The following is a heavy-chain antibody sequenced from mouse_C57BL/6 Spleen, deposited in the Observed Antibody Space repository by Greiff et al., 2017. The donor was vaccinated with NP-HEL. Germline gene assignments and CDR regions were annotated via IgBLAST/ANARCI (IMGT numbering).Heavy chain of an antibody. J-gene: IGHJ3*01. Sequence: VQLQQSGAELVKPGASVKMSCKASGYTFTSYWITWVKQRPGQGLEWIGDIYPGSGSTNYNEKFKSKATLTVDTSSSTAYMQLSSLTSEDSAVYYCARLGDYDSWFAYWGQGTLVTVSA. V-gene: IGHV1-55*01. CDR2: IYPGSGST. CDR1: GYTFTSYW. D-gene: IGHD2-4*01. CDR3: ARLGDYDSWFAY.